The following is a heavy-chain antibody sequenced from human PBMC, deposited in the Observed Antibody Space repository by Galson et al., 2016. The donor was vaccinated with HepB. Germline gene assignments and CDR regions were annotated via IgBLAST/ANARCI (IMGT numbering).Heavy chain of an antibody. CDR3: ARVLTQSHYYGMDV. J-gene: IGHJ6*02. CDR2: ISAGGGST. V-gene: IGHV3-23*01. D-gene: IGHD3-9*01. Sequence: LRLSCAASGITFSPYAMTWVRQAPGKGLEWVSFISAGGGSTKYVESVKGRFTISRDDSKKTLYLQMDSLSTDDTAVYYCARVLTQSHYYGMDVWGQGTTVTVSS. CDR1: GITFSPYA.